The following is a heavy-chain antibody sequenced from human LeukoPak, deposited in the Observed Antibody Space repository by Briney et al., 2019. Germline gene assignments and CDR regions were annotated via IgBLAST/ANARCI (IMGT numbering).Heavy chain of an antibody. CDR3: AKDLEYSSSFRSGMDV. CDR2: ISGSGGST. D-gene: IGHD6-13*01. Sequence: GGSLRLSWAASGFTFSSYAMSWARQAPGKGLEWVPAISGSGGSTYYADSVKGRFTISRDNSKNTLYLQMNSLRAEDTAVYYCAKDLEYSSSFRSGMDVWGQGTTVTVSS. J-gene: IGHJ6*02. V-gene: IGHV3-23*01. CDR1: GFTFSSYA.